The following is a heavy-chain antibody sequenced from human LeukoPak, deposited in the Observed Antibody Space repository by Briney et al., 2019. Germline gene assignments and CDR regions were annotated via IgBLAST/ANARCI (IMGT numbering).Heavy chain of an antibody. Sequence: TGGPLRLSWAASGFTFNSCAMHWVHQAAGKGLEWVAVISYDGSNNYYAGCVKGRFTISRDNSKNTLYLQMNSLRAEDTAVYYCARDQEKIGVVTSGAFDIWGQGTMVTVSS. D-gene: IGHD3-22*01. CDR2: ISYDGSNN. CDR3: ARDQEKIGVVTSGAFDI. CDR1: GFTFNSCA. J-gene: IGHJ3*02. V-gene: IGHV3-30-3*01.